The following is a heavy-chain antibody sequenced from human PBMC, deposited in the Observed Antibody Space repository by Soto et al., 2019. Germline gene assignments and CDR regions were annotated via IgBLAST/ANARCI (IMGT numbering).Heavy chain of an antibody. CDR2: ISGSGGST. CDR3: ARYCSSTSCSPYYYYAMDV. J-gene: IGHJ6*02. D-gene: IGHD2-2*01. Sequence: EVQLLESGGGLVQPGGSLRLSCAASGFTFSSYGMSWVRQAPGKGLEWVSGISGSGGSTYYADSVKGRFTISRDNSKNTLYLQMDSLRADDTAVYYCARYCSSTSCSPYYYYAMDVWGQGTTVTVSS. CDR1: GFTFSSYG. V-gene: IGHV3-23*01.